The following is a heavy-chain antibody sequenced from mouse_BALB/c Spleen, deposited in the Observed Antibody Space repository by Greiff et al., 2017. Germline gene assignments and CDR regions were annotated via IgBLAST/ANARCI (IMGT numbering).Heavy chain of an antibody. V-gene: IGHV5-6-5*01. D-gene: IGHD5-2*01. Sequence: EVMLVESGGGLVKPGGSLKLSCAASGFTFSSYAMSWVRQTPEKRLEWVASISSGGSTYYPDSVKGRFTISRDNARNILYLQMSSLRSEDTAMYYCAREEYSSWFAYWGQGTLVTVSA. CDR2: ISSGGST. J-gene: IGHJ3*01. CDR1: GFTFSSYA. CDR3: AREEYSSWFAY.